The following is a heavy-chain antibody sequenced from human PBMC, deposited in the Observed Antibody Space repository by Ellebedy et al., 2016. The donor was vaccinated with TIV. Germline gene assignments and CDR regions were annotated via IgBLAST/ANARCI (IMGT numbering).Heavy chain of an antibody. D-gene: IGHD3-10*01. V-gene: IGHV6-1*01. CDR3: ARNDPYYYGSSNWFDP. J-gene: IGHJ5*02. Sequence: MPSETLSLTCAISGDSVSSNSAAWNWIRQSPSRGLEWLGRTYYRSKWYNDYAVSVKSRITINPDTSKNQFSLQLNSVTPEDTAVYYCARNDPYYYGSSNWFDPWGQGTLVTVSS. CDR2: TYYRSKWYN. CDR1: GDSVSSNSAA.